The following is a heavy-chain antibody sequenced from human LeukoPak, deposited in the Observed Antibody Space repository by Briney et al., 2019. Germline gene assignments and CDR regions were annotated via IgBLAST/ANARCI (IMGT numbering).Heavy chain of an antibody. CDR2: IKEDGSEI. Sequence: GGSLRPSCAGSGFTFGSYSMSWVRRAPGKGLEWVANIKEDGSEIYYVDSVKGRFTISRDNAKNSLFLQMNSLRAEDTAVCYCAREFSGEFDYWGQGTLVTVSS. D-gene: IGHD3-10*01. J-gene: IGHJ4*01. CDR1: GFTFGSYS. CDR3: AREFSGEFDY. V-gene: IGHV3-7*01.